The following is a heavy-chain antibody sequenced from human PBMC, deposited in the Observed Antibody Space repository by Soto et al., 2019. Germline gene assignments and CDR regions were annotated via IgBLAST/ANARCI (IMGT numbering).Heavy chain of an antibody. Sequence: SLRLSCAASGFTFSSYSMNWVRQAPGKGLEWVSYISSSSSTIYYADSVKGRFTISRDNAKNSLYPQMNSLRDEDTAVYYCARKGPLDYYDSSGLYNWFDPWGQGTLVTVSS. CDR1: GFTFSSYS. CDR3: ARKGPLDYYDSSGLYNWFDP. J-gene: IGHJ5*02. CDR2: ISSSSSTI. V-gene: IGHV3-48*02. D-gene: IGHD3-22*01.